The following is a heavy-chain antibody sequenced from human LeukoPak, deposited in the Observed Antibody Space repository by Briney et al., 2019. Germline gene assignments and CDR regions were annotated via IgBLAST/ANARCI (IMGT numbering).Heavy chain of an antibody. V-gene: IGHV4-59*01. CDR3: ARGPTKYYFDY. J-gene: IGHJ4*02. CDR1: GGSISSYY. D-gene: IGHD2-8*01. CDR2: IYSSGST. Sequence: SETLSLTCTVSGGSISSYYWSWIRQPPGKGLEWIGYIYSSGSTNYSPSLKSRVTISVDTSKNQFSLKLSSVTAADTAVYYCARGPTKYYFDYWGQGTLVTVSS.